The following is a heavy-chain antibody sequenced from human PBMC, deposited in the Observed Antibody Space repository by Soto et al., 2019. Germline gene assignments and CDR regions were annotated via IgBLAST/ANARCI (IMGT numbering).Heavy chain of an antibody. CDR2: ISSSSSYI. Sequence: VGSLRLSCAASGFTFSSYSMNWVRQAPGKGLEWVSSISSSSSYIYYADSVKGRFTISRDNAKNSLYLQMNSLRAEDTAVYYCARGPREDYYDSSGYYGDAFDIWGQGTMVTVSS. D-gene: IGHD3-22*01. J-gene: IGHJ3*02. CDR3: ARGPREDYYDSSGYYGDAFDI. CDR1: GFTFSSYS. V-gene: IGHV3-21*01.